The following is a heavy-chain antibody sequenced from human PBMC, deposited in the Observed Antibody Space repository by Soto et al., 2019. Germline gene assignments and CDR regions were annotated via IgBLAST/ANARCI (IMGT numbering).Heavy chain of an antibody. J-gene: IGHJ4*02. CDR1: GGSISSYY. Sequence: SETLSLTCTVSGGSISSYYWSWIRQPPGKGLEWIGYIYYSGSTNYNPSLKSRVTISVDTSKNQFSLKLSSVTAADTAVYYCARAPEPLLWFGEITDYFDYWGQGTLVTVSS. CDR3: ARAPEPLLWFGEITDYFDY. D-gene: IGHD3-10*01. CDR2: IYYSGST. V-gene: IGHV4-59*01.